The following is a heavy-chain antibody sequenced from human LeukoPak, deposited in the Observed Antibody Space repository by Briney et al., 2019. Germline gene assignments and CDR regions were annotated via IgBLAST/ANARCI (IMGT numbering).Heavy chain of an antibody. V-gene: IGHV3-33*01. CDR1: GFTFSSYG. D-gene: IGHD6-13*01. Sequence: GGSLRLSCAASGFTFSSYGMDWVRQAPGKGLEWVAVIWYDGSNKYYADSVKGRFTISRDNSKNTMYVEMNSLRAEDTAVYYCARGYSSSWLGYFDYWGQGNLVTVSS. CDR3: ARGYSSSWLGYFDY. J-gene: IGHJ4*02. CDR2: IWYDGSNK.